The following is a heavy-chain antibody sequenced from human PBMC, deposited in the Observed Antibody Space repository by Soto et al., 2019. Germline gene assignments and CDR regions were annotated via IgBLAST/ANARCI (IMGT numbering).Heavy chain of an antibody. D-gene: IGHD3-3*02. CDR1: GGSISSDSYC. V-gene: IGHV4-39*01. CDR3: ARHFNHHFWSGYSGPYYFDY. J-gene: IGHJ4*02. CDR2: VCSSGRS. Sequence: SETLSLTCTVSGGSISSDSYCWGWIRQPPGKGLEWIGTVCSSGRSYYNPSLKRRVTIAVDTSKSQFSLKLMSVTAADTAVYFSARHFNHHFWSGYSGPYYFDYWGQGNLVTVSS.